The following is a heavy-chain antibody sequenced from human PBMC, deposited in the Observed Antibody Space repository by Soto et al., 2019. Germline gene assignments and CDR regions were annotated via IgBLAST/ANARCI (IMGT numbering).Heavy chain of an antibody. CDR3: ARHQSGSGNSNFDF. J-gene: IGHJ4*02. CDR2: VDPNDSFA. Sequence: GESLKISCQAFEYSFRIYWISWVRQKPGAGLEWMGRVDPNDSFATYSPSFEGHVSISVDKSTNIVYLQWRSLRASDTATYYCARHQSGSGNSNFDFWGQRTPVTVSS. D-gene: IGHD3-10*01. CDR1: EYSFRIYW. V-gene: IGHV5-10-1*01.